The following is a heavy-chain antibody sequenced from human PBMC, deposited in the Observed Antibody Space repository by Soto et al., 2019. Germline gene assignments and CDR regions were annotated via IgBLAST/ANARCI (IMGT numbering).Heavy chain of an antibody. CDR2: IVPIFGTA. V-gene: IGHV1-69*13. J-gene: IGHJ5*02. Sequence: SVKVSCKASGGTFSIYSISWVRQAPGQGLEWMGGIVPIFGTANYAQKFQGRVTITADESTSTAYMELSSLRSEDTAVYYCARDHPYDSSGYYRHPSNWFDPWGQGTLVTVSS. D-gene: IGHD3-22*01. CDR1: GGTFSIYS. CDR3: ARDHPYDSSGYYRHPSNWFDP.